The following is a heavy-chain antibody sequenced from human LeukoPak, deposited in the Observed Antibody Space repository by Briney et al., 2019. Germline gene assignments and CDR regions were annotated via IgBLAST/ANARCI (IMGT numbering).Heavy chain of an antibody. V-gene: IGHV3-21*01. D-gene: IGHD4-11*01. CDR2: ISSSSSYI. J-gene: IGHJ5*02. Sequence: PGGSLRLSCAASGFTFSSYSMNWVRQAPGKGLEWVSSISSSSSYIYYADSVKGRFTISRDNAKNSLYLQMNSLRAEDTAVYYCARTFGPIDYSNYFGDDNWFDPRGQGTLVTVSS. CDR1: GFTFSSYS. CDR3: ARTFGPIDYSNYFGDDNWFDP.